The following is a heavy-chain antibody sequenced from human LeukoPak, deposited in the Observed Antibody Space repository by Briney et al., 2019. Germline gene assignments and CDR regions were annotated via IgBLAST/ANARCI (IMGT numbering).Heavy chain of an antibody. J-gene: IGHJ4*02. CDR2: IYPSDSDT. CDR1: GYSFTNYW. CDR3: ARREGYSSGWYLRWSFDY. Sequence: PGESLKISCKGSGYSFTNYWIGWVRQMPGKGLEWMGVIYPSDSDTRYSPSFQGQVTISADKSISTAYLQWSSLKASDSAMYYCARREGYSSGWYLRWSFDYWGQGTLVTVSS. D-gene: IGHD6-19*01. V-gene: IGHV5-51*01.